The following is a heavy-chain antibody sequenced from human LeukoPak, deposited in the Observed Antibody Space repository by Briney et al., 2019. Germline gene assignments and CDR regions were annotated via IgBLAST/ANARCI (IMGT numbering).Heavy chain of an antibody. Sequence: SETLSLTCTVSGGSISPYYWSWIRQTPGKGLEWIGYIYYSGSTNYNPSLKSRVTISVDAPKNQFSLKLTSVTAADTAIYYCARGPPGGQFDPWGQGTLVTVSS. CDR1: GGSISPYY. CDR2: IYYSGST. CDR3: ARGPPGGQFDP. J-gene: IGHJ5*02. D-gene: IGHD3-10*01. V-gene: IGHV4-59*01.